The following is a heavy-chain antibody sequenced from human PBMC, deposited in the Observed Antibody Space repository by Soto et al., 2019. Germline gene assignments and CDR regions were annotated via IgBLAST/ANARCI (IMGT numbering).Heavy chain of an antibody. V-gene: IGHV4-34*01. D-gene: IGHD3-10*01. CDR3: ARGLRGVWFGEGYYYYYGMDV. Sequence: SETLSLTCAVYGGSFSGYYWSWIRQPPGKGLEWIGEINHSGSTNYNPSLKSRVTISVDTSKNQFSLKLSSVTAADTAVYYCARGLRGVWFGEGYYYYYGMDVWGQGTTVTVSS. J-gene: IGHJ6*02. CDR2: INHSGST. CDR1: GGSFSGYY.